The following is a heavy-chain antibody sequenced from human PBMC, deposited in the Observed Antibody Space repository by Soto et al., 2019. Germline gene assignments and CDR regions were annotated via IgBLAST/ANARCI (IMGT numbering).Heavy chain of an antibody. V-gene: IGHV3-21*01. Sequence: GALRVSRAASGFTFRCYNMNWVPPAPGKGLEWVSSISSSSSYIYYADSMEGRFTISRDNAKNSLYLQMNSLRAEDTAVYYCAREDYDIMTGFVYWGQGTLVTVSS. CDR3: AREDYDIMTGFVY. D-gene: IGHD3-9*01. J-gene: IGHJ4*02. CDR1: GFTFRCYN. CDR2: ISSSSSYI.